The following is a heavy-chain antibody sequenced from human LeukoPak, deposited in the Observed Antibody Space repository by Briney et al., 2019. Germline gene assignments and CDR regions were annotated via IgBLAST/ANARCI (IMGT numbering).Heavy chain of an antibody. CDR1: GESISSHY. D-gene: IGHD2-15*01. CDR3: ARQGSGRYYFDY. J-gene: IGHJ4*02. Sequence: SETLSLTCNVSGESISSHYWSWTRQSPGKGLEWIGYITNSGTTKFNPSLKSRVTISRDTSKNQISLRLSSVTAADTAVFFCARQGSGRYYFDYWGQGTLVTVSS. CDR2: ITNSGTT. V-gene: IGHV4-59*11.